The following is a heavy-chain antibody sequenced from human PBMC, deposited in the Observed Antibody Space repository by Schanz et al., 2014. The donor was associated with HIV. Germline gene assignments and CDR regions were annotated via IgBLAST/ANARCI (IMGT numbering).Heavy chain of an antibody. CDR2: VSNMGSP. Sequence: QEHLQESGPGLVKPSETLSLSCGVSYGSVRTTYYSWIRQPPGKGLEWIGYVSNMGSPKYNPSLKSRVTLSVDTSKNQVSLRLRSVTAADTAVYYCAKTRVVPAVTGFDFWFGPWGQGTLVSVSS. D-gene: IGHD2-2*01. CDR3: AKTRVVPAVTGFDFWFGP. V-gene: IGHV4-59*02. CDR1: YGSVRTTY. J-gene: IGHJ5*02.